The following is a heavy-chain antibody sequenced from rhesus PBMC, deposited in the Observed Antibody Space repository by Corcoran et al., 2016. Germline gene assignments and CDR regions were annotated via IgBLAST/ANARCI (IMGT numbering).Heavy chain of an antibody. V-gene: IGHV3-37*01. CDR3: ARDPLIAAGPGSFEF. CDR2: ISKPSGRNT. J-gene: IGHJ1*01. Sequence: EVQLVESGGGLVQRGGSLRLSCVASGFTFSDYWMAWVRPATGKGREGVSSISKPSGRNTYYLDPVKGRFTISRDNAKNTLYLQMNGLRAEDTAVYYCARDPLIAAGPGSFEFWGQGALVTVSS. CDR1: GFTFSDYW. D-gene: IGHD6-13*01.